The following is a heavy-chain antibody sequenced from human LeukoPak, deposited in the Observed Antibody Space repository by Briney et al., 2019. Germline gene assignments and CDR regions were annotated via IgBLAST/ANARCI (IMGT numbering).Heavy chain of an antibody. CDR2: ISGSGGST. V-gene: IGHV3-23*01. CDR3: AKDKGQITIFGVGAFDI. D-gene: IGHD3-3*01. Sequence: PGGSPRLSCAASGFTFSSYAMSWVRQAPGKGLEWVSAISGSGGSTYYADSVKGRFTISRDNSKNTLYLQMNSLRAEDTAVYYCAKDKGQITIFGVGAFDIWGQGTMVTVSS. J-gene: IGHJ3*02. CDR1: GFTFSSYA.